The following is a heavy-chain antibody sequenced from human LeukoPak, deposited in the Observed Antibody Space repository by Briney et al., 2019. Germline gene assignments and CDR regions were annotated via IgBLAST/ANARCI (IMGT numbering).Heavy chain of an antibody. CDR2: IYYSGST. D-gene: IGHD6-19*01. J-gene: IGHJ4*02. CDR1: GVSISSSNSY. CDR3: ARGISRYSSSFHDY. Sequence: PSETLSLTCTVSGVSISSSNSYWGWIRQPPGKGLEWIGSIYYSGSTYYNPSLKSRVTISVDTSKNQLSLNLSSVTAADTAVYYCARGISRYSSSFHDYWGQGTLVTVSS. V-gene: IGHV4-39*07.